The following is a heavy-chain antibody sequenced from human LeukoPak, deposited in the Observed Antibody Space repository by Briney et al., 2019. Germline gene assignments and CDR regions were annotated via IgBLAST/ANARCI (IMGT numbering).Heavy chain of an antibody. J-gene: IGHJ4*02. Sequence: AGGSLRLSCAASGFTFSSYAMSWVRQAPGKGLEWVSAISGSGGSTYYADSVKGRFTISRDNSKNTLYLQMNSLRAEDTAVYYCAKIGGLDYGDYGHFDYWGQGTLVTVSS. D-gene: IGHD4-17*01. CDR3: AKIGGLDYGDYGHFDY. CDR1: GFTFSSYA. V-gene: IGHV3-23*01. CDR2: ISGSGGST.